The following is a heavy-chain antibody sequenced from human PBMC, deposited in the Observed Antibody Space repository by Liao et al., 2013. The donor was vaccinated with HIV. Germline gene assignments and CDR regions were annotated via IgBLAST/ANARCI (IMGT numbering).Heavy chain of an antibody. Sequence: QVQLQESGPGLVKPSQTLSLTCTVSGGSVNSGSYYWSWIRQPAGKGLEWIGRIYTSGTTNYNPSLKSRATISLDTSKNQFSLKLTSVTAADTAVYYCARDDLQGFDYWGQGTLVTVSS. CDR2: IYTSGTT. CDR1: GGSVNSGSYY. CDR3: ARDDLQGFDY. J-gene: IGHJ4*02. V-gene: IGHV4-61*02. D-gene: IGHD4-11*01.